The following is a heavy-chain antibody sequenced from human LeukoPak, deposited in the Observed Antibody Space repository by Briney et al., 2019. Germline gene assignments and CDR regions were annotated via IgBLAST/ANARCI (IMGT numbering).Heavy chain of an antibody. V-gene: IGHV1-69*13. D-gene: IGHD1-1*01. CDR2: IIPIFGTA. CDR3: ARDKGGTIGPIFDY. Sequence: ASVKVSCKASGGTFSSYAISWVRQAPGQGLEWMGGIIPIFGTANYAQKFQGRVTITADESTSTAYMELSSMRSEDTAVYYCARDKGGTIGPIFDYWGQGTLVTVSS. J-gene: IGHJ4*02. CDR1: GGTFSSYA.